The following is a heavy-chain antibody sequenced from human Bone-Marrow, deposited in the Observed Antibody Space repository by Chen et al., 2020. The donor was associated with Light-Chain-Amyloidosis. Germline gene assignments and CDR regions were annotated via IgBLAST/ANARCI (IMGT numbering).Heavy chain of an antibody. CDR3: AREGYCSSSSCPFDY. CDR1: GFTFSSYA. D-gene: IGHD2-2*01. V-gene: IGHV3-30*04. J-gene: IGHJ4*02. Sequence: QVQLVESGGGVVQPGRSRRLSCAASGFTFSSYAMDWVRQAPGKGLEWVAVISFHERNKYYADSVKGRFTISRDNSKNTLYLQMNSLRAEDTAVYYCAREGYCSSSSCPFDYWGQGTLVTVSS. CDR2: ISFHERNK.